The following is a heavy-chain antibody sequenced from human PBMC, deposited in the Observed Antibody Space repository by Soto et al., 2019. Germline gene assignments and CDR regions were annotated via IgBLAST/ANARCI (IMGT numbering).Heavy chain of an antibody. CDR1: GFTFSSYA. J-gene: IGHJ4*02. Sequence: EVQILESGGGLVQPGGSLRLSCAASGFTFSSYAMSWVRQAPGKGLEWVSAICGSGGNTYYADSLKGRFTISRDNYKTTLYLQMNSLRAEDTAVYYCAKGRGSGGTCYSVVDYWGQGTLVTVSS. V-gene: IGHV3-23*01. CDR3: AKGRGSGGTCYSVVDY. CDR2: ICGSGGNT. D-gene: IGHD2-15*01.